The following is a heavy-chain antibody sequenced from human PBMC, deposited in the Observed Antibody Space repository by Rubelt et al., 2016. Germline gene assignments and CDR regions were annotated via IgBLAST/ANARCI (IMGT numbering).Heavy chain of an antibody. J-gene: IGHJ4*02. D-gene: IGHD3-22*01. CDR2: VLHSGSA. Sequence: QLQLQESGPGLVKPSETLSLTCTVSGGAISDSDYYWAWIRQPPGRGLEYIVTVLHSGSAYYNPSLNSRVTVSVDTSKNQIALGLYSVTAADTAVYYCARHGGNRQSGDYSHWDYWGQGTLVTVSS. CDR3: ARHGGNRQSGDYSHWDY. V-gene: IGHV4-39*01. CDR1: GGAISDSDYY.